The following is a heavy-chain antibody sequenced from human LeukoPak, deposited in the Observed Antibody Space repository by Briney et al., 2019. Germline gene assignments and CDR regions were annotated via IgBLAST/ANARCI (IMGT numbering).Heavy chain of an antibody. CDR1: GFTFSSYW. CDR3: AKVSSRFLEWLLIDY. Sequence: GGSLRLSCAASGFTFSSYWMSWVRQAPGKGLEWVANIKQDGSEKYYVDSVKGRFTISRDNAKNSLYLQMNSLRAEDTAVYYCAKVSSRFLEWLLIDYWGQGTLVTVSS. J-gene: IGHJ4*02. V-gene: IGHV3-7*03. CDR2: IKQDGSEK. D-gene: IGHD3-3*01.